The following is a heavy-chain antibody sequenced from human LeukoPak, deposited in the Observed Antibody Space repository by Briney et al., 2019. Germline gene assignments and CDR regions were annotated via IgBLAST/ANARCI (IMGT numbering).Heavy chain of an antibody. CDR1: GFTFSNYW. CDR3: ARGGSSSWDY. D-gene: IGHD6-13*01. Sequence: GGSLRLSCAASGFTFSNYWMNWVRQAPGKGLEWVANIKQDGSEKYYVDSVKGRFTISRDNAKNSLYLQMNSLRAEDTAVYYCARGGSSSWDYWGQGTLVTVSS. J-gene: IGHJ4*02. CDR2: IKQDGSEK. V-gene: IGHV3-7*01.